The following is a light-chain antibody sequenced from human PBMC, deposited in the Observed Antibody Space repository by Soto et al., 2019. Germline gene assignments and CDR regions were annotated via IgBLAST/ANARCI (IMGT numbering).Light chain of an antibody. CDR1: SSDVGGYNY. Sequence: QSVLTQPASVSGSPGQXITISCTGTSSDVGGYNYVSWYQQHPGKAPKLMIYDVSNRPSGVSNRFSGSKSGNTASLTISGLQAEDEADYYCSSYTSSSTPYVFGTGTKVTVL. CDR3: SSYTSSSTPYV. CDR2: DVS. J-gene: IGLJ1*01. V-gene: IGLV2-14*01.